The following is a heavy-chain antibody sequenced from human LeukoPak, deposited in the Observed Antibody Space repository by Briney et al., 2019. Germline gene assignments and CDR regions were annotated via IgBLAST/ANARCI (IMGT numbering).Heavy chain of an antibody. J-gene: IGHJ4*02. V-gene: IGHV4-34*01. CDR1: GGSFSGYY. CDR3: AREDMITFGGVIVN. Sequence: PSETLSLTCAVYGGSFSGYYWSWIRQPPAKGLEWIGEINHSGSTNYNPPLKSRVTISVDTSKNQFSLKLSSVTAADTAVYYCAREDMITFGGVIVNWGQGTLVTVSS. D-gene: IGHD3-16*02. CDR2: INHSGST.